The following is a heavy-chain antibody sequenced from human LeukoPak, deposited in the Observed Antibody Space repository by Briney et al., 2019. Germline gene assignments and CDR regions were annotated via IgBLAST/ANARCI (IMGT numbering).Heavy chain of an antibody. CDR1: GYTLTSNG. D-gene: IGHD3-9*01. J-gene: IGHJ4*02. Sequence: SMKVSCKASGYTLTSNGISWVRQAPGQGLEWMGWISVYNGNTNYAQKFQGRVTMTTDTSTSTAYMELRSLRSDDTAVYYCARWRGANVLRYFDYEMEPAAPSGHFDYWGQGTLVTVSS. CDR3: ARWRGANVLRYFDYEMEPAAPSGHFDY. V-gene: IGHV1-18*04. CDR2: ISVYNGNT.